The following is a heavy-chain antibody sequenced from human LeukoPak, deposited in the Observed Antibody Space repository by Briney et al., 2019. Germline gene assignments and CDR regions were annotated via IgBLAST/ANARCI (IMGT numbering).Heavy chain of an antibody. Sequence: SETLSLTCTVSGGSISSYYWSWIRQPPGKGLEWIGYIYYSGSTNYNPSLKSRVTISVDTSKNQFSLKLSSVTAADTAVYYCAREKSVRDAFDIWGQGTMVTVSS. CDR2: IYYSGST. V-gene: IGHV4-59*01. D-gene: IGHD2-8*01. CDR1: GGSISSYY. CDR3: AREKSVRDAFDI. J-gene: IGHJ3*02.